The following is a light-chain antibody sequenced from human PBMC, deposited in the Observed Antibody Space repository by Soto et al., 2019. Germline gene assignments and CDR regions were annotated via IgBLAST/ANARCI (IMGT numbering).Light chain of an antibody. CDR2: GAS. V-gene: IGKV3-15*01. CDR3: QRYDNWPPIT. CDR1: QSVSSN. Sequence: EVVMTQSPSTLSVSPGERATLSCMASQSVSSNLAWYQQKHGQAPRLLIYGASTRATGIPARFSGSGSGTEFTLTISSLQSEDFAVYYCQRYDNWPPITFGQGTRLEI. J-gene: IGKJ5*01.